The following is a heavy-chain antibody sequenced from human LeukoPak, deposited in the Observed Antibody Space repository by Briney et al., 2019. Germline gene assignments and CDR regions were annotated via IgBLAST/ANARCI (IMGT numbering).Heavy chain of an antibody. D-gene: IGHD2-8*01. J-gene: IGHJ5*02. CDR3: AKDQYGP. CDR2: ISYDGSNK. Sequence: PGRSLRLSCAAPGFTFSSYGMHWVRQAPGKGLEWVAVISYDGSNKYYADSVKGRFTISRDNSKNTLYLQMNSLRAEDTAVYYCAKDQYGPWGQGTLVTVSS. CDR1: GFTFSSYG. V-gene: IGHV3-30*18.